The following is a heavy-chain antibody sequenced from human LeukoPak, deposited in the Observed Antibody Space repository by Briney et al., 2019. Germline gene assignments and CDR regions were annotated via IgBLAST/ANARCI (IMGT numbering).Heavy chain of an antibody. V-gene: IGHV3-74*01. CDR3: AREGLSITAAGPDY. D-gene: IGHD6-13*01. CDR1: GFTFSSYW. J-gene: IGHJ4*02. Sequence: PGGSLRLSCAASGFTFSSYWMHWVRQAPGKGLVWVSRINSDGSNTNYADSVKGRFTISRDNAKNTLYLQMNSLRAEDTAVYYCAREGLSITAAGPDYWGQGTLVTVSS. CDR2: INSDGSNT.